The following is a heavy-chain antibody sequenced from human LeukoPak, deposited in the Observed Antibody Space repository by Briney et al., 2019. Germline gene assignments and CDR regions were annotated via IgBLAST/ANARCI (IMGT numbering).Heavy chain of an antibody. V-gene: IGHV4-31*03. D-gene: IGHD5-18*01. CDR1: GGSISSGGYY. CDR2: IYYSGST. J-gene: IGHJ4*02. Sequence: ASETLSLTCTVSGGSISSGGYYWSWIRQHPGKGLEWIGYIYYSGSTYYNPSLKSRVTISVDTSKNQFSLKLSSVTAADTAMYYCARKVSGYGYDWGQGTLVTVSS. CDR3: ARKVSGYGYD.